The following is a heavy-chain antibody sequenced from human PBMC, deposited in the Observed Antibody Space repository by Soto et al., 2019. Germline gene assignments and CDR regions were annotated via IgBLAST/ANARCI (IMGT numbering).Heavy chain of an antibody. CDR3: ASLYSSSWGRFDY. D-gene: IGHD6-13*01. V-gene: IGHV4-34*01. CDR2: INHSGRT. Sequence: QVQLQQWGAGLLKPSETLSLTCAVSGGSLSGYYWSWIRQPPGKGLEWIGDINHSGRTNYNPSLKSRVTISVDTSKNQFSLKLSSVTAADTAVYYCASLYSSSWGRFDYWGQGSLVTVSS. CDR1: GGSLSGYY. J-gene: IGHJ4*02.